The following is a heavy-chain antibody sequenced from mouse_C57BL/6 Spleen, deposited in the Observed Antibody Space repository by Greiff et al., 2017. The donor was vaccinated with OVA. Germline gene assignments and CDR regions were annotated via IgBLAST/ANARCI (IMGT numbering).Heavy chain of an antibody. CDR1: GFSLTSYG. CDR2: IWSDGST. D-gene: IGHD2-4*01. V-gene: IGHV2-6-1*01. J-gene: IGHJ1*03. CDR3: ARHGGLDWYFDV. Sequence: VKLMESGPGLVAPSQCLSITCTVSGFSLTSYGVHWVRQPPGKGLEWLVVIWSDGSTTYNTALKSRLSISKDNSKSQVFLKMNSLQTDDTAMYYCARHGGLDWYFDVWGTGTTVTVSS.